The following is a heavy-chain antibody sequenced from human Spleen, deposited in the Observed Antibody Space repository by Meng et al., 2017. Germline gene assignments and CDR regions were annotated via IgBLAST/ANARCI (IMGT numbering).Heavy chain of an antibody. CDR3: AKGWGYGDYSE. CDR1: GGSISSGSYY. J-gene: IGHJ4*02. D-gene: IGHD4-17*01. Sequence: LRLSCTVSGGSISSGSYYWSWIRQPAGKGLEWIGRIYTSGSTNYNPSLKSRVTISVDTSKNQFSLKLSSVTAADTAVYYCAKGWGYGDYSEWGQGTLVTVSS. CDR2: IYTSGST. V-gene: IGHV4-61*02.